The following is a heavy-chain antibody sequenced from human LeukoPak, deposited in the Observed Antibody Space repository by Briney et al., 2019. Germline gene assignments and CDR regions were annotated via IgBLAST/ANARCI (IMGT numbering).Heavy chain of an antibody. CDR3: ARHRAEMATFTDDTFDM. D-gene: IGHD5-24*01. CDR2: FYTSGNT. Sequence: SETLSLTCSVSGASITPYSWSWSRQPPGRGRGWSRYFYTSGNTHQNTSLKSRVTMSIDASKNQFSLRLSSMTAADTAGYYCARHRAEMATFTDDTFDMWGQGTMVTVSS. CDR1: GASITPYS. V-gene: IGHV4-4*09. J-gene: IGHJ3*02.